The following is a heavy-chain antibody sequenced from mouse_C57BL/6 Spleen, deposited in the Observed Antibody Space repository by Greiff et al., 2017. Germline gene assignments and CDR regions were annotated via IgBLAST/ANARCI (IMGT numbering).Heavy chain of an antibody. V-gene: IGHV5-15*04. J-gene: IGHJ2*01. CDR3: ARQGYGSSYGFDY. CDR1: GFTFSDYG. D-gene: IGHD1-1*01. CDR2: ISNLAYSI. Sequence: EVKVEESGGGLVQPGGSLKLSCAASGFTFSDYGMAWVRQAPRKGPEWVAFISNLAYSIYYADTVTGRFTISRENAKNTLYLEMSSLRSEDTAMYYCARQGYGSSYGFDYWGQGTTLTVSS.